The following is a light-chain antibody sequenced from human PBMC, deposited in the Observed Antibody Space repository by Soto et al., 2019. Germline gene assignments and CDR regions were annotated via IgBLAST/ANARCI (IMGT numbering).Light chain of an antibody. CDR2: EVT. CDR1: SSDVADYNY. V-gene: IGLV2-14*01. Sequence: QSALTQPASVSGSPGQSITISCTGTSSDVADYNYVSWYQQHPGKVPKLIICEVTNRPSGVSNRFSGSKSGNTASLTISGLQPEDEAEYYCSSYTRTNTLVFGGGTKLTVL. CDR3: SSYTRTNTLV. J-gene: IGLJ2*01.